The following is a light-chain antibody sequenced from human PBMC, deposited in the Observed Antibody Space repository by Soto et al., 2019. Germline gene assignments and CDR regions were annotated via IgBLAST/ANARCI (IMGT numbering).Light chain of an antibody. CDR2: WAS. Sequence: DILMTQSPDSLAVSLGERATINCTSSQSILYSSNNKDFLAWYQQKPGQPPKLLIHWASSREFGVPDRFSGSGSGTEFTLTISRLQAEDLAVYFCQHYFSFPYTFGQGTKLEIK. V-gene: IGKV4-1*01. CDR3: QHYFSFPYT. CDR1: QSILYSSNNKDF. J-gene: IGKJ2*01.